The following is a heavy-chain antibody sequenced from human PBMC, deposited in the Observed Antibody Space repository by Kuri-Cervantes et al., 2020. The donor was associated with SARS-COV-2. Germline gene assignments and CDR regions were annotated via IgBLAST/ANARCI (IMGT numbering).Heavy chain of an antibody. CDR1: GYNFANYW. Sequence: GESLKISCEASGYNFANYWIGWVRRTPGKGLEWLGSFYGGGSHTRYSPSFQVQVTISADKSTAYLQWANLKATDTAMYYCARQGDYYGSGSPANAFDIWGQGTMVTVSS. CDR3: ARQGDYYGSGSPANAFDI. CDR2: FYGGGSHT. D-gene: IGHD3-10*01. J-gene: IGHJ3*02. V-gene: IGHV5-51*01.